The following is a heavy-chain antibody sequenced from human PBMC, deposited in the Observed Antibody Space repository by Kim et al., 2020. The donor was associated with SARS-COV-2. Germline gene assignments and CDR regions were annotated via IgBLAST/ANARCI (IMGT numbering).Heavy chain of an antibody. CDR1: GMSFSYYA. CDR2: ISESGVT. V-gene: IGHV3-23*01. Sequence: GGSLRLSCVASGMSFSYYAMSWVRQAPGKGLEWVSAISESGVTYYADSVKGRFTISRDDAKKMLFLHMNILRAEDTAVYYCVKPPYTDSRYYWGQRTLVTVSS. CDR3: VKPPYTDSRYY. J-gene: IGHJ4*02. D-gene: IGHD2-2*02.